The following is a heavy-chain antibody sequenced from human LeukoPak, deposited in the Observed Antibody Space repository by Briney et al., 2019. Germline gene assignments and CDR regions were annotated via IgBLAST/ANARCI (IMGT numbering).Heavy chain of an antibody. V-gene: IGHV4-4*07. J-gene: IGHJ4*02. CDR1: GGSISSYY. D-gene: IGHD4-23*01. CDR2: IYISGSGST. CDR3: ARVGVDDSGNIIKYFFDY. Sequence: SETLSLTCTVSGGSISSYYWSWIRQPAGKGLEWIGRIYISGSGSTNYNPSLKSRITMSVDTSKNQFSLKLSPVTAADTAVYYCARVGVDDSGNIIKYFFDYWGQGTLVTVSS.